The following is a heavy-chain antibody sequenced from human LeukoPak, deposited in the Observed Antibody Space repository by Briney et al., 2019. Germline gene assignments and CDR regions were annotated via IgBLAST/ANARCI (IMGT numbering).Heavy chain of an antibody. V-gene: IGHV4-61*01. CDR3: ARGQRGVGPHI. CDR1: GSSVSSGSYY. CDR2: IYYSGST. J-gene: IGHJ3*02. Sequence: PSETLSLTCTVSGSSVSSGSYYWSWIRQPPGKGLEWIGYIYYSGSTNYNPSLKSRVTISVDTSKNQFSLKLSSVTAADTAVYYCARGQRGVGPHIWGQGTMVTVSS. D-gene: IGHD3-3*01.